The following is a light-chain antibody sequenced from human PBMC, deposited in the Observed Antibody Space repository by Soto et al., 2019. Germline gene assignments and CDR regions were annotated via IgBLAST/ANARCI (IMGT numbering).Light chain of an antibody. CDR1: SSDVGGYNY. CDR3: SSYTSSTTYV. V-gene: IGLV2-14*03. Sequence: ALTKPAYVKRSPLHSIPITCTRTSSDVGGYNYVSWYQQHPGKAPKLMIYDVSNRPSGVSNRFSGSKSGNTASLTISGLQAEDEADYFCSSYTSSTTYVFGTGTKVTVL. CDR2: DVS. J-gene: IGLJ1*01.